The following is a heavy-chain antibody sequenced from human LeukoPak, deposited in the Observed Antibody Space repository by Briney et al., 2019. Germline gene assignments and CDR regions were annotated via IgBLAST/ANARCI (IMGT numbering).Heavy chain of an antibody. CDR2: IRYDGSNK. J-gene: IGHJ4*02. Sequence: GGSLRLSCAASGFTFSSYGMHWVRQAPGKGLEWVAFIRYDGSNKYYADSVKGRFTISRDNSKNTLYLQMNSLRAEDTAVYYCAKGSTNYRPYFFDYWGQGILVTVSS. D-gene: IGHD2-8*01. CDR3: AKGSTNYRPYFFDY. V-gene: IGHV3-30*02. CDR1: GFTFSSYG.